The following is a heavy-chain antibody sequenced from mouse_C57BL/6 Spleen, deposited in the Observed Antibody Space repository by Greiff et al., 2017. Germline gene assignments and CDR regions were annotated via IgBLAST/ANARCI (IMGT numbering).Heavy chain of an antibody. CDR1: GYSFPDYN. V-gene: IGHV1-39*01. J-gene: IGHJ1*03. D-gene: IGHD1-1*01. CDR3: ARRDYGSDWYFDV. Sequence: VQLQQSGPELVKPGASVKISCKASGYSFPDYNMNWVKPSNGKSLEWIGVINPNYGTPSSKQKFQGKATLPVAQSSSTAYMQLNSLTSEDSAVYYCARRDYGSDWYFDVWGTGTTVTVSS. CDR2: INPNYGTP.